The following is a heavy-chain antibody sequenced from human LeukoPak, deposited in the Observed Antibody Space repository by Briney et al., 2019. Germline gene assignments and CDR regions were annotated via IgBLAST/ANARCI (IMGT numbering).Heavy chain of an antibody. V-gene: IGHV1-69*04. Sequence: GASVKVSCKTSGGTFSSSAITWVRQAPGQGLEWMGRIIPALNITSYAQKFQGRVTITADTSTSTAYMELSSLRSEETAVYYCARHQGLTAPPPYGLDVWGQGTTVTVSS. CDR3: ARHQGLTAPPPYGLDV. CDR1: GGTFSSSA. D-gene: IGHD5-18*01. CDR2: IIPALNIT. J-gene: IGHJ6*02.